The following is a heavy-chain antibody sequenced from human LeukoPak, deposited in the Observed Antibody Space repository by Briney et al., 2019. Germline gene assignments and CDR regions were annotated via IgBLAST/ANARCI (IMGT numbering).Heavy chain of an antibody. V-gene: IGHV3-30*03. Sequence: GGSLRLSCAASGFTFSNYGMYWVRQAPGKGLEWVAVISYEGSNKYYADSVKGRFTISRDNAKNSLYLQMDSLRAEDTAVYYCAREVVGIDYWGQGTLVTVSS. D-gene: IGHD2-15*01. CDR2: ISYEGSNK. CDR3: AREVVGIDY. CDR1: GFTFSNYG. J-gene: IGHJ4*02.